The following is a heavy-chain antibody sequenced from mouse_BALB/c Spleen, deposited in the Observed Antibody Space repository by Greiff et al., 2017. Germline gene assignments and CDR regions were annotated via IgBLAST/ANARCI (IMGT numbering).Heavy chain of an antibody. CDR3: ARGENYRYDGSWFAY. Sequence: EVQLVESGPGLVKPSQSLSLTCTVTGYSITSDYAWNWIRQFPGNKLEWMGYISYSGSTSYNPSLKSRISITRDTSKNQFFLQLNSVTTEDTATYYCARGENYRYDGSWFAYWGQGTLVTVSA. CDR2: ISYSGST. D-gene: IGHD2-14*01. J-gene: IGHJ3*01. V-gene: IGHV3-2*02. CDR1: GYSITSDYA.